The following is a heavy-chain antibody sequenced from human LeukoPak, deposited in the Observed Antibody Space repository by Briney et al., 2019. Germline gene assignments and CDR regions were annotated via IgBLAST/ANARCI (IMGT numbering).Heavy chain of an antibody. CDR3: ATFGAYCGGDCYPPSRKGAFDI. J-gene: IGHJ3*02. CDR2: FDPEDGET. D-gene: IGHD2-21*02. CDR1: GYTLTELS. Sequence: ASVKVSCKVSGYTLTELSMHWVRQAPGKGLEWMGVFDPEDGETIYAQKFQGRVTMTEDTSTDTAYMELSSLRSEDTAVYYCATFGAYCGGDCYPPSRKGAFDIWGQGTMVTVSS. V-gene: IGHV1-24*01.